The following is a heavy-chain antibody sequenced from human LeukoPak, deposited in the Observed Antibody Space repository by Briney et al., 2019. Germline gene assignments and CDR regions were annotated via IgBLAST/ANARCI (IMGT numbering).Heavy chain of an antibody. D-gene: IGHD3-3*01. Sequence: PGGSLRLSCAASGFTFSSYGMHWVRQAPGKRLEWVAVISYDGSNKYYADSVKGRFTISRDNSKNTLYLQMNSLRAEDTAVYYCAKDGGVERSFKNWGQGTLVTVSS. J-gene: IGHJ4*02. CDR3: AKDGGVERSFKN. CDR2: ISYDGSNK. CDR1: GFTFSSYG. V-gene: IGHV3-30*18.